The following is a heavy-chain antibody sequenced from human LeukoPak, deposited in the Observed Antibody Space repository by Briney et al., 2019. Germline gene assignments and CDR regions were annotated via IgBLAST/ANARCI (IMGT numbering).Heavy chain of an antibody. CDR3: ARTHCGGGSCDTFDP. CDR1: GVSISNYF. CDR2: SYASGTT. V-gene: IGHV4-4*07. D-gene: IGHD2-21*01. J-gene: IGHJ5*02. Sequence: SATLSLTCNVFGVSISNYFWSWLRQPAGKGLEWIGRSYASGTTYYNPSLRSRVTLSMDTSKNHFSLKLTSVTAADTAVYYCARTHCGGGSCDTFDPWGQGTLVTVSS.